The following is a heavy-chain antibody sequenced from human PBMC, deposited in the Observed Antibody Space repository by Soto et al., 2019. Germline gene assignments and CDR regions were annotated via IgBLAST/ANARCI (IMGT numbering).Heavy chain of an antibody. J-gene: IGHJ4*02. D-gene: IGHD3-22*01. V-gene: IGHV3-74*01. CDR2: INSDGSST. CDR1: GFTFSSYW. Sequence: LRLSCAASGFTFSSYWMHWVRQAPGKGLVWVSRINSDGSSTHYADSVKGRFTISRDNAKNTLYLQMNSLRADDTAVYYCARVLRFLTTRNPAGYFDYWCQAILVTVS. CDR3: ARVLRFLTTRNPAGYFDY.